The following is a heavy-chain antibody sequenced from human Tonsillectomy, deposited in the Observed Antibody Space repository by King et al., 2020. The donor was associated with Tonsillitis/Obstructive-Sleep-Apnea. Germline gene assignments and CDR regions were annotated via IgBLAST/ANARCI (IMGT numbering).Heavy chain of an antibody. CDR2: IYHSGST. V-gene: IGHV4-4*02. J-gene: IGHJ5*02. CDR3: ARRYGSGSYYTLDNWFDP. D-gene: IGHD3-10*01. Sequence: PLQESGPGLVKPSGTLSLTCAVSGGSISSSNWWSWVRQPPGKGLEWIGEIYHSGSTNYNPSLKSRVTISVDKSKNQFSLKLSPVTAADTAVYYCARRYGSGSYYTLDNWFDPWGQGTLVTVSS. CDR1: GGSISSSNW.